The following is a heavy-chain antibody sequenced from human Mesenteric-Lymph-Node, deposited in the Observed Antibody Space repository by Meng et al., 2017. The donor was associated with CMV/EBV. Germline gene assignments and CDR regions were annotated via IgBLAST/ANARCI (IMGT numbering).Heavy chain of an antibody. CDR2: LNGDNGDT. CDR3: AREGRYYGSGSEH. Sequence: KASGYTFTNDAMHWVRQAPGQSLEWMGWLNGDNGDTKYSQKFQGRVTITRDTSANTAYMELSSLRSEDTAVYYCAREGRYYGSGSEHWGQGTLVTVSS. CDR1: GYTFTNDA. V-gene: IGHV1-3*01. D-gene: IGHD3-10*01. J-gene: IGHJ4*02.